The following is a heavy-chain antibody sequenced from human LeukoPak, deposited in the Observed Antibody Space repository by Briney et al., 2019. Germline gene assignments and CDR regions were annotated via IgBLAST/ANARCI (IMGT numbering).Heavy chain of an antibody. D-gene: IGHD6-13*01. J-gene: IGHJ4*02. V-gene: IGHV3-30*02. CDR1: GFTFNNFD. CDR3: AKGSTDGTRLLDY. Sequence: PGGSLRLSCATSGFTFNNFDIHWVRQAPGKGLEWVAFIRYDGINKYYADTVKGRFTISRDNSKNTLYLQMNSLKAEDTAVYYCAKGSTDGTRLLDYWGQGTLVTISS. CDR2: IRYDGINK.